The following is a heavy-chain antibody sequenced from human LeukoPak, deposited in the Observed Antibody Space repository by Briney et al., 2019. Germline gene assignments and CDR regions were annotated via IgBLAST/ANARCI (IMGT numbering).Heavy chain of an antibody. V-gene: IGHV1-2*02. CDR1: GYTFTGYY. D-gene: IGHD3-10*01. Sequence: ASVKVSCKASGYTFTGYYMHWVRQAPGQGLEWMGWINPNSGGTNYAQKFQGRVTMTRDTSISTAYMELSKLRSDDTAVYYCARGSLGDTYYYGSGSYPYYGMDVWGQGATVTVSS. CDR2: INPNSGGT. J-gene: IGHJ6*02. CDR3: ARGSLGDTYYYGSGSYPYYGMDV.